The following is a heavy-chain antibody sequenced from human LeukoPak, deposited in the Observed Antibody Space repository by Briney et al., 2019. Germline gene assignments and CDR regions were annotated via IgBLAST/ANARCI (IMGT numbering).Heavy chain of an antibody. CDR2: INSDGSST. CDR1: GFTFSSYW. J-gene: IGHJ4*02. D-gene: IGHD1-26*01. V-gene: IGHV3-74*01. CDR3: ARGPQWEPFDY. Sequence: GGSLRLSCAASGFTFSSYWMHWGRQAPGKGGGWGSRINSDGSSTTYADSVKGRFTISSDNAKNTLYLQMNSLRAEDTAVYYCARGPQWEPFDYWGQGTLVTVSS.